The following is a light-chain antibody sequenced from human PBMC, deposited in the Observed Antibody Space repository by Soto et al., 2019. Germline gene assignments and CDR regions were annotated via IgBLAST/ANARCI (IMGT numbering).Light chain of an antibody. Sequence: EIVMTQSPATLSVSPGERATLSCRASQSVNSNLAWYQQKPGQAPSLLIYGASTWATGVPARFSGSGSGTEFTLTISSLQSEDFAVYYCQQYNNWPPYTFGQGTKLEIK. CDR1: QSVNSN. CDR2: GAS. J-gene: IGKJ2*01. V-gene: IGKV3-15*01. CDR3: QQYNNWPPYT.